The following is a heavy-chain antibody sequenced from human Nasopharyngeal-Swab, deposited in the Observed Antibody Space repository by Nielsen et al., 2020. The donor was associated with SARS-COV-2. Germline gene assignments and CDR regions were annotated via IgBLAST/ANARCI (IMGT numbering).Heavy chain of an antibody. Sequence: GGSLRLSCAASGFSFSNYGMSWVRQAPGKGLEWVSSISGSGGGTQYADSVKGRFTISRDNSKNTLLLQMNNLRDEDTAVYYCTTDFYFDYWGQGTLVTVPS. J-gene: IGHJ4*02. CDR2: ISGSGGGT. CDR3: TTDFYFDY. CDR1: GFSFSNYG. V-gene: IGHV3-23*01.